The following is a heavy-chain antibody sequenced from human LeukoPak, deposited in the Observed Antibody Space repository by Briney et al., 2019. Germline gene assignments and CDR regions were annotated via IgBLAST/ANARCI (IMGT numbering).Heavy chain of an antibody. CDR2: ISGSGGST. V-gene: IGHV3-23*01. Sequence: PGGSLRLSCAASGFTFSSYAMSWVRQAPGKGLEWVSAISGSGGSTYYADTVKGRFTISRDNSKNTLYLQMNSLRAEDTAVYYCAKVVGSPGYNWFDPWGQGTLVTVSS. J-gene: IGHJ5*02. CDR1: GFTFSSYA. D-gene: IGHD2-15*01. CDR3: AKVVGSPGYNWFDP.